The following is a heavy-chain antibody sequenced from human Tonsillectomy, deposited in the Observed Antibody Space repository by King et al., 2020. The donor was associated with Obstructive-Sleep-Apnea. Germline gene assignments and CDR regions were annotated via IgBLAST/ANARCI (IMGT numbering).Heavy chain of an antibody. CDR3: AKQTQFFASAGPGDL. CDR2: IIGSGGST. CDR1: GFTFSSYA. Sequence: ASGFTFSSYAMSWVRQAPGKGLEWVSAIIGSGGSTYYVDSVKGRFTISRDNSKNTLYLQMNSLRAEDTAVYYCAKQTQFFASAGPGDLWGRGTLVTVSS. D-gene: IGHD6-13*01. J-gene: IGHJ2*01. V-gene: IGHV3-23*01.